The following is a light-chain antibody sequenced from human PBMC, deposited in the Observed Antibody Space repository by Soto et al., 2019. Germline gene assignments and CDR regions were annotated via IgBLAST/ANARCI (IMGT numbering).Light chain of an antibody. CDR2: WAS. J-gene: IGKJ1*01. CDR3: QQYYSTPRA. CDR1: QSVLYSSNNKNY. V-gene: IGKV4-1*01. Sequence: DIVMTQSPDSLAVSLGERATINCKSSQSVLYSSNNKNYLAWYQQKPGQPPKLLIYWASTRESGVPDRFSGSGSADDFTLTISSLEAEDVAIYYCQQYYSTPRAFRQGT.